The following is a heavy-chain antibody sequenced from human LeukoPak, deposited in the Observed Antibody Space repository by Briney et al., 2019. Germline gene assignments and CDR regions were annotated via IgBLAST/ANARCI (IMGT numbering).Heavy chain of an antibody. CDR3: AELGITMIGGV. D-gene: IGHD3-10*02. CDR2: IGSNFETI. CDR1: GFSFSSYA. V-gene: IGHV3-48*03. Sequence: GGSLRLSCVASGFSFSSYAMNWVRQAPGKGLEWVSYIGSNFETIYADSVKGRFTISRDNAKNSLYLQMNSLRAEDTAVYYCAELGITMIGGVWGKGTTVTISS. J-gene: IGHJ6*04.